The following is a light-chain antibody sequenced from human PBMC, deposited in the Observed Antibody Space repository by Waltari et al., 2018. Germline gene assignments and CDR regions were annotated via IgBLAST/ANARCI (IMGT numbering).Light chain of an antibody. CDR1: SGHTSNV. Sequence: QLVLTQSPSASASLGASVRLTCTLSSGHTSNVIAWHQQQPEKGPRYLMKVNSDGSQTKGDGLPVRFSGSSSGAERYLTISSLQSEDEADYYCQTGGHGTWVFGGGTKLTVL. J-gene: IGLJ3*02. CDR2: VNSDGSQ. V-gene: IGLV4-69*01. CDR3: QTGGHGTWV.